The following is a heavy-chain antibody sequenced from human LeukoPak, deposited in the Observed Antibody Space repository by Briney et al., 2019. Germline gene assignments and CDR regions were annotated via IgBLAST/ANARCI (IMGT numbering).Heavy chain of an antibody. V-gene: IGHV3-30-3*01. CDR3: ARAPVVISAPWFDP. D-gene: IGHD3-22*01. Sequence: GGSLRLSCAASGFTFSSYAIPWVRQAPGKGLEWVAVISYDGSNKYYADSVKGRFTISRDNSKNTLSLQMNSLRAEDTAMYYCARAPVVISAPWFDPWGQGTLVTVSS. J-gene: IGHJ5*02. CDR1: GFTFSSYA. CDR2: ISYDGSNK.